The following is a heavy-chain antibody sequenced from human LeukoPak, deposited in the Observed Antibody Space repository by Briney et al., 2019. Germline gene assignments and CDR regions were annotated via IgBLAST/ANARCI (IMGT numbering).Heavy chain of an antibody. Sequence: GASVKVSCKASGYTFTSYYMHWVRQAPGQGLEWMGGIIPIFGTANYAQKFQGRVTITADESTSTAYMELSSLRSEDTAVYYCATHYYDSSGYYYYGMDVWGQGTTVTVSS. CDR3: ATHYYDSSGYYYYGMDV. D-gene: IGHD3-22*01. J-gene: IGHJ6*02. CDR2: IIPIFGTA. CDR1: GYTFTSYY. V-gene: IGHV1-69*13.